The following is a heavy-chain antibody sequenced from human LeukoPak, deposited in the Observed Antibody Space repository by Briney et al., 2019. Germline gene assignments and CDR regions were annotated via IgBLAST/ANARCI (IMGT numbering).Heavy chain of an antibody. CDR1: GGSISSYY. V-gene: IGHV4-4*07. Sequence: PSETLSLTCTVSGGSISSYYWSWIRQPAGKGLEWIGRIYTSGSTNYNPSLKSRVTMSVDTSKNQFSLKLSSVTAADTAVYYCARLLLRFGDSYYFDYWGQGTLVTVSS. CDR2: IYTSGST. J-gene: IGHJ4*02. CDR3: ARLLLRFGDSYYFDY. D-gene: IGHD3-10*01.